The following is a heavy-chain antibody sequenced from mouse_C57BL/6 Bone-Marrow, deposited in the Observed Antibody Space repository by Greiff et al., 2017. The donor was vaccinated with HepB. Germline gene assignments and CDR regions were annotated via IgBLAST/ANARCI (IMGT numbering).Heavy chain of an antibody. CDR1: GYAFTNYL. D-gene: IGHD2-4*01. Sequence: QVQLQQSGAELVRPGTSVKVSCKASGYAFTNYLIEWVKQRPGQGLEWIGVINPGSGGTNYNEKFKGKATLTADKSSSTAYMQLSSLTSEDSAVYFCAREDYGNKNYFDYWGQGTTLTVSS. J-gene: IGHJ2*01. CDR3: AREDYGNKNYFDY. V-gene: IGHV1-54*01. CDR2: INPGSGGT.